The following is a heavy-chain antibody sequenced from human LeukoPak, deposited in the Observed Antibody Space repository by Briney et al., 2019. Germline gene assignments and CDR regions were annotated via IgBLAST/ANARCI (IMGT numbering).Heavy chain of an antibody. J-gene: IGHJ6*03. CDR3: ARGYSSSSHYYYYYYMDV. CDR2: IIPIFGTA. Sequence: EASVKVSCKASGGTFSSYAISWVRQAPGQGLEWMGGIIPIFGTANYAQKFQGRVTITTDESTSTAYMELSSLRSEDTAVYYCARGYSSSSHYYYYYYMDVWGKGTTVTVSS. CDR1: GGTFSSYA. D-gene: IGHD6-6*01. V-gene: IGHV1-69*05.